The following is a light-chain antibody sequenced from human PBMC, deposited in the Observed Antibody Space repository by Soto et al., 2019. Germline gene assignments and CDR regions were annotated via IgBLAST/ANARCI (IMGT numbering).Light chain of an antibody. Sequence: ETRMTQAPATLSFSPGDRATLSCRASQSVSSYLAWYQQKPGQAPRLLIYDASTRSTGIPARFSGSGSGTEFTLTISRLETEDFAVYYRQQCGSSYTFGKGTRLEI. CDR3: QQCGSSYT. CDR2: DAS. CDR1: QSVSSY. J-gene: IGKJ5*01. V-gene: IGKV3-11*01.